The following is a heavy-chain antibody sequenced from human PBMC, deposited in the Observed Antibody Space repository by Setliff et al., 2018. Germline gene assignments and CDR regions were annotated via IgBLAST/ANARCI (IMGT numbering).Heavy chain of an antibody. CDR1: GYTLNNYA. CDR3: ATGSLAIAGTGH. J-gene: IGHJ4*02. V-gene: IGHV7-4-1*02. D-gene: IGHD6-13*01. Sequence: ASVKVSCKASGYTLNNYAMNWVRQAPGQGLEWMGYINTRTGEPMYAQGFTGRFVFSLDPSVSTAYLEVSSLKAEDTAHYYCATGSLAIAGTGHWGQGTLVTVSS. CDR2: INTRTGEP.